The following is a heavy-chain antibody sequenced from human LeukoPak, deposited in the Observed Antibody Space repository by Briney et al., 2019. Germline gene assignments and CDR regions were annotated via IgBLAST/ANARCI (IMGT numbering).Heavy chain of an antibody. CDR2: IYPSDSNT. J-gene: IGHJ6*03. D-gene: IGHD5-18*01. CDR1: GYSIISYW. Sequence: AESPQISCRASGYSIISYWIVCVRHMAGKGLEWMGIIYPSDSNTRYCPAFQGHVTISADKSISTAYLQWSSLKASDSAMYYCARVVTDMADYYYFYNFDVWGKGTTVTISS. CDR3: ARVVTDMADYYYFYNFDV. V-gene: IGHV5-51*01.